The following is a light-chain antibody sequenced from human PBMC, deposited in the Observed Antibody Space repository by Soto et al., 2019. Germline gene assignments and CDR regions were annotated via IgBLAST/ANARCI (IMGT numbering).Light chain of an antibody. CDR1: QSISNNY. V-gene: IGKV3-20*01. CDR2: GAS. CDR3: QQYGTLFPT. Sequence: EIVLTQSPGTLSLSPGERATLSCRASQSISNNYLAWYQQKPGQAPRLLIYGASNRATGIPDRFSGSGSGTDFTLTISRLEPEDFAVYYCQQYGTLFPTFGQGTKVEIK. J-gene: IGKJ1*01.